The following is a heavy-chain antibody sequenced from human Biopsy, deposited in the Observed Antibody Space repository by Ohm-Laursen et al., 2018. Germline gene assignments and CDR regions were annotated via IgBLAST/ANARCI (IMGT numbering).Heavy chain of an antibody. CDR1: GDSVSNNF. D-gene: IGHD1-26*01. CDR2: KFYRGTT. V-gene: IGHV4-59*08. CDR3: ARLTRRGNIIFFDY. J-gene: IGHJ4*02. Sequence: GTLSLTCTVSGDSVSNNFWTWIRQPPGKTLEWIAYKFYRGTTTYNPPHKGRVIVSLDPPKSQISLKLTSLTASDTAIYYCARLTRRGNIIFFDYWGQGTLVAVSS.